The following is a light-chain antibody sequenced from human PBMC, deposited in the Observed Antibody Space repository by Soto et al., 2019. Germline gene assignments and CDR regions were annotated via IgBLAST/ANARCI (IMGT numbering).Light chain of an antibody. CDR1: SSDVGGSTY. Sequence: QSVLTQPRSVSGSPGQSVTISCTGASSDVGGSTYVSWYQQQPGKAPKLIIFDVTERPSGVPHRFSGSISGNAASLTISGLQGEDEADYYCCSHAGDNTYVFGTGTKVTVL. CDR2: DVT. V-gene: IGLV2-11*01. J-gene: IGLJ1*01. CDR3: CSHAGDNTYV.